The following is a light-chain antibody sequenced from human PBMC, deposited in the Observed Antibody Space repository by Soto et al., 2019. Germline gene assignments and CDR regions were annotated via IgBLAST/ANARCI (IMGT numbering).Light chain of an antibody. CDR2: GTS. V-gene: IGKV3-20*01. J-gene: IGKJ4*01. CDR1: QSIDNNH. CDR3: EYYGTSIT. Sequence: EIVLTQSPGTLSLSPGERVTLSCRASQSIDNNHLAWYQQKPGQAPRLLIHGTSNRATGIPDRFSGSGSGTYFTITFSRLEPEDFAVYYCEYYGTSITFGGGTKVEIK.